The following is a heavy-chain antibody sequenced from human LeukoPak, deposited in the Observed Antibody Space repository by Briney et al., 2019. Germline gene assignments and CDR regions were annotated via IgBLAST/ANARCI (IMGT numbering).Heavy chain of an antibody. V-gene: IGHV1-18*01. J-gene: IGHJ3*01. CDR3: ARNFISSYYHDAFDV. D-gene: IGHD2-2*01. CDR1: GYTFTNYP. Sequence: ASVKVSCQASGYTFTNYPINWVRQATGQGLEWMGFISTYNYYTHYSEKFQDRVTMTTDTSTATVYMELRSLRSDDRAVYYCARNFISSYYHDAFDVWGQGTMVNVSS. CDR2: ISTYNYYT.